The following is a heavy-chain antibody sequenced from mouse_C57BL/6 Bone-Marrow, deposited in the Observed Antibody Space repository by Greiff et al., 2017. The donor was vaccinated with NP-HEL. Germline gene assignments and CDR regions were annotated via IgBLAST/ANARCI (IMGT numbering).Heavy chain of an antibody. CDR3: ARSGDYDDAY. V-gene: IGHV1-50*01. CDR1: GYTFTSYW. D-gene: IGHD2-4*01. CDR2: IDPSDSYT. J-gene: IGHJ3*01. Sequence: VQLQQPGAELVKPGASVKLSCKASGYTFTSYWMQWVKQRPGQGLEWIGEIDPSDSYTNYNQKFKGKATLTVDTSSSTAYMQLSSLTSEDSAVYYCARSGDYDDAYWGQGTLVTVSA.